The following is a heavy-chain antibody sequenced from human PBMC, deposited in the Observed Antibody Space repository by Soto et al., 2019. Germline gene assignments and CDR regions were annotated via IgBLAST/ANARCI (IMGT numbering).Heavy chain of an antibody. CDR1: GLTFSTYA. CDR3: AKDGESSSHLDY. CDR2: ISYDGSNK. V-gene: IGHV3-30-3*01. J-gene: IGHJ4*02. Sequence: PGGSLRLSCAASGLTFSTYAMYWVRQAPGKGLEWVAVISYDGSNKYYADSVKGRFTISRDNSKNTLYLQTSSLRAEDTAVYYCAKDGESSSHLDYWGQGTVVTVSS. D-gene: IGHD6-6*01.